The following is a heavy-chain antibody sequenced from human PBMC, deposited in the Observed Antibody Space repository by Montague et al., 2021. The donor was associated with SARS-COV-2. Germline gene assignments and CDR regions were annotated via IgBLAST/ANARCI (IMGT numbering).Heavy chain of an antibody. J-gene: IGHJ4*02. CDR1: GVSISSYY. V-gene: IGHV4-59*01. CDR2: IYFSGST. Sequence: SETLSLTCTVSGVSISSYYWSWIRQPPGKGLEWIGCIYFSGSTNYNPSLKSRVTISVDTSKNQFSLKLSSVTAADTAVYYCARGDGHYYGSGTYPYYWGQGTLVTVSS. CDR3: ARGDGHYYGSGTYPYY. D-gene: IGHD3-10*01.